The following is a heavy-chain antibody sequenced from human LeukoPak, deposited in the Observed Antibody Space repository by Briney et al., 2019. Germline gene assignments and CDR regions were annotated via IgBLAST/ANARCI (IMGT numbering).Heavy chain of an antibody. V-gene: IGHV4-61*02. CDR1: GGSISSGSYY. J-gene: IGHJ4*02. CDR2: IYTSGST. Sequence: PSETLSLTCTVSGGSISSGSYYWSWIRQPAGKGLEWIGRIYTSGSTNYNPSLKSRVTISVDTSKNQFSLKLSSVTAADTAVYYCARAGGSGRLVRTIDYWGQGTLVTVSS. D-gene: IGHD3-10*01. CDR3: ARAGGSGRLVRTIDY.